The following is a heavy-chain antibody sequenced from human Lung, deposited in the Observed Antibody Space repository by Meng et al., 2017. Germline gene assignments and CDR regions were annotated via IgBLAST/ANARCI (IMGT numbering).Heavy chain of an antibody. D-gene: IGHD1-20*01. Sequence: QVQLVQAGAWVKKPEASVTVSCKASGSTLTGYYMHWVRQAPGQGLEWMGWINPNSGGTNYAQKFQGRVTMTRDTSISTAYMGLSRLRSDDTDVYYCARDRVGYNWNDEAFDIWGQGTMVTVSS. J-gene: IGHJ3*02. CDR1: GSTLTGYY. CDR3: ARDRVGYNWNDEAFDI. V-gene: IGHV1-2*02. CDR2: INPNSGGT.